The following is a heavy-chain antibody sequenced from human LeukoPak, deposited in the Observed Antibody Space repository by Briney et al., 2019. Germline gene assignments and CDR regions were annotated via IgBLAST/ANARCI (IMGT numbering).Heavy chain of an antibody. D-gene: IGHD2-21*01. CDR1: GFTISRSW. V-gene: IGHV3-7*02. CDR3: ARHGDYCFDL. CDR2: IKQDGTSK. Sequence: GGSLRLSCAASGFTISRSWMGWVCQAPGKGLEWVANIKQDGTSKYYVDSVMGRFTISRDNAENSVYLQMKSPSAGDTAVYDCARHGDYCFDLWGPGTRVTVSS. J-gene: IGHJ5*02.